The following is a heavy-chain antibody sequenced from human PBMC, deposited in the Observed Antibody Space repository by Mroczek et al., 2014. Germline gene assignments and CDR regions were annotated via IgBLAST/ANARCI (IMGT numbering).Heavy chain of an antibody. D-gene: IGHD6-6*01. CDR3: ARGRKAARPFSAPYYYYGMDV. V-gene: IGHV4-34*01. Sequence: QVQLQQWGAGLLKPSETLSLTCAVYGGSFSGYYWSWIRQPPGKGLEWIGEINHSGSTNYNPSLKSRVTISVDTSKNQFSLKLSSVTAADTAVYYCARGRKAARPFSAPYYYYGMDVWGQGTTVTVSS. CDR1: GGSFSGYY. J-gene: IGHJ6*02. CDR2: INHSGST.